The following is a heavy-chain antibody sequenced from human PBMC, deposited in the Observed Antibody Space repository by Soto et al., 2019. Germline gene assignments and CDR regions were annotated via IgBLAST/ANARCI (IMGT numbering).Heavy chain of an antibody. J-gene: IGHJ6*03. CDR2: ISWDGGST. CDR3: ANATPQYCGGDCVDYYMDI. D-gene: IGHD2-21*02. V-gene: IGHV3-43*01. CDR1: GFTFDDYT. Sequence: GGSLRLSCAASGFTFDDYTMHWVRQAPGKGLEWVSLISWDGGSTYYADSMKGRFTISRDNSKNSLYLQMNSLRTEDTALYCCANATPQYCGGDCVDYYMDIWGQGTTVTVSS.